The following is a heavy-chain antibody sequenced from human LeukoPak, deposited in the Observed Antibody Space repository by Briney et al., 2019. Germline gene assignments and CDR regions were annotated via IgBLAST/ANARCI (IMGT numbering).Heavy chain of an antibody. Sequence: PGESLKISCKGSGYTFTSYWIGWVRQMPGKGLEWMGIIYPGDSDTRYSPSFQGQVTISADKSISTAYLQWSSLKASDTAMYYCARHRWEYYYDSSGPAHAFDIWGQGTMVTVSS. CDR3: ARHRWEYYYDSSGPAHAFDI. CDR1: GYTFTSYW. CDR2: IYPGDSDT. D-gene: IGHD3-22*01. J-gene: IGHJ3*02. V-gene: IGHV5-51*01.